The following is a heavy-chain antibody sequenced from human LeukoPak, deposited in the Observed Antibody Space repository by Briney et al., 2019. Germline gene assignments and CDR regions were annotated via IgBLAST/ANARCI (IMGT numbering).Heavy chain of an antibody. CDR3: ARGHYYSDITFPLHY. CDR2: INPSSGDT. CDR1: GYTFTNRD. Sequence: ASVKVSCKASGYTFTNRDINWLRQATGQGPEWVGWINPSSGDTNYAQKFQGRVSMTRDTSITTAYMELSRLRSDDTAVYFCARGHYYSDITFPLHYWGQGTLVTVSS. J-gene: IGHJ4*02. D-gene: IGHD3-22*01. V-gene: IGHV1-2*02.